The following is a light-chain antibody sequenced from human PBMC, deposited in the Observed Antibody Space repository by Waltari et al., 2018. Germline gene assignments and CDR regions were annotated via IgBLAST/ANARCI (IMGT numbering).Light chain of an antibody. J-gene: IGLJ1*01. Sequence: QSALTQPASVSGSPGQSITISCTGTSSDVGTYDYVSWYQQHPGKAPKLMIYDVTKRPSGIANRFSGSKSGNTASLTISGLQAEDEADYCCSSYTTSSTVYVFGTGTKVTVL. V-gene: IGLV2-14*03. CDR3: SSYTTSSTVYV. CDR1: SSDVGTYDY. CDR2: DVT.